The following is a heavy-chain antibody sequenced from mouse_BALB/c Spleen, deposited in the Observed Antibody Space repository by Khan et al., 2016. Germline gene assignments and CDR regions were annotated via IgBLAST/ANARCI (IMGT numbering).Heavy chain of an antibody. CDR3: ADALFVY. CDR1: GYTSANYW. CDR2: IYPGDGDT. J-gene: IGHJ3*01. Sequence: QVQLQQSGAELARPGASVRLSCKASGYTSANYWMQWVKQRPGQGLEWIGSIYPGDGDTRYSQKFKDKATLTADKSSSSAYMHLRSVASEDSAGYYCADALFVYWGQGTLVTVSA. V-gene: IGHV1-87*01.